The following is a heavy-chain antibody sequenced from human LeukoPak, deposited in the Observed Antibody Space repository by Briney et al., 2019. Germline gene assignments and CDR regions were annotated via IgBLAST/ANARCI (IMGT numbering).Heavy chain of an antibody. CDR3: ARDVIAVAGNSYYYYGMDV. CDR2: ISSSGSTI. J-gene: IGHJ6*02. V-gene: IGHV3-11*04. CDR1: GFTFSDYY. D-gene: IGHD6-19*01. Sequence: GGSLRLPCAASGFTFSDYYMSWIRQAPGKGLEWVSYISSSGSTIYYADSVKGRFTISRDNAKNSLYLQMNSLRAEDTAVYYCARDVIAVAGNSYYYYGMDVWGQGTTVTVSS.